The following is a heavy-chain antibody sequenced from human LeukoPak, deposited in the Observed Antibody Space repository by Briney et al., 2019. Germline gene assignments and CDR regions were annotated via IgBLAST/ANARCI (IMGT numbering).Heavy chain of an antibody. Sequence: GGSLRLSCVASGYTFSPYWMSWVRQIPGKGLEWVASISNGGGATYYVDSVRGRFTISRDDAKNTLYLQMNSLRVEDTAVYYCARGRPHGNDYWGQGTLVTVSS. D-gene: IGHD4-23*01. CDR1: GYTFSPYW. CDR2: ISNGGGAT. J-gene: IGHJ4*02. CDR3: ARGRPHGNDY. V-gene: IGHV3-7*01.